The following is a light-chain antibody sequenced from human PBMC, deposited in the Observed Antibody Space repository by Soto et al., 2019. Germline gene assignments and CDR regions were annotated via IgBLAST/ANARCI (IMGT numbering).Light chain of an antibody. CDR2: HAS. J-gene: IGKJ1*01. CDR3: HKYMSYS. V-gene: IGKV1-5*01. Sequence: DIQMTQSPSTLPASVGDRVTITCRASQSISNWLAWYQQKPGIAPKLLIYHASTLESGVPSRFSGSGSGTEFTLKISSMKPDDFATYYCHKYMSYSFGQGTKVDIQ. CDR1: QSISNW.